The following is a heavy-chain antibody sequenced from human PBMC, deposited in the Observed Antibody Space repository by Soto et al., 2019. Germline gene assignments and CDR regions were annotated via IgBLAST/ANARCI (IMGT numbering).Heavy chain of an antibody. CDR1: GFIFSSYS. CDR2: ISNDGSNK. D-gene: IGHD2-21*01. CDR3: ARDQFLEAFDI. J-gene: IGHJ3*02. Sequence: QVQLVESGGGVVQPGRSLRLSCAASGFIFSSYSMHWVRQAPGKGLEWVAIISNDGSNKYYVDSVKGRFTISRDNSNNTLSVQMNSLRAENTAVYYCARDQFLEAFDIWGQGTMVTVSS. V-gene: IGHV3-30-3*01.